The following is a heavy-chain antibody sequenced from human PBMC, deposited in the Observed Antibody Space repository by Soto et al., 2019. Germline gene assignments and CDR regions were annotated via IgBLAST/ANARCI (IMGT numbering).Heavy chain of an antibody. V-gene: IGHV3-21*01. J-gene: IGHJ5*02. D-gene: IGHD6-13*01. CDR2: ISSSSSYI. CDR3: ARDPGYSSSQFHP. CDR1: GFTFSSYS. Sequence: GGSLRLSCAASGFTFSSYSMNWVRQAPGKGLEWVSSISSSSSYIYYADSVKGRFTISRDNAKNSLYLQMNSLRAEDTAVYYCARDPGYSSSQFHPWGKGTLVTVSS.